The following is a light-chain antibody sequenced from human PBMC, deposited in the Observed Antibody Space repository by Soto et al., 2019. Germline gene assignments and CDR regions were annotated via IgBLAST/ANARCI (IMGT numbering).Light chain of an antibody. J-gene: IGKJ1*01. CDR2: GAS. V-gene: IGKV3-15*01. CDR1: QSVSSN. CDR3: QQYNSYPWT. Sequence: EIVMTQSPATLSVSPGERATLSCRASQSVSSNLAWYQQKPGQAPRLLIYGASTRATGIPARFSGSGSGTEFTLTISSLQSEDFATYYCQQYNSYPWTLGQGTKVDI.